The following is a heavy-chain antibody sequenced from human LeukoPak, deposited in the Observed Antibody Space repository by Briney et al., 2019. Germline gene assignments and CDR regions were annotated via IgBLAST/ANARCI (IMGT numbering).Heavy chain of an antibody. Sequence: GGSLRLSCAPSGFTFSSYWMSCVRQAPGKGLEWVAKIKQDGSKKYYVAAVKGRFPNSRDNAKNSLYLQMNPLRAEDTAVYYCARPERSGSWADFDYWGQGTLVTVSS. CDR1: GFTFSSYW. D-gene: IGHD6-13*01. CDR2: IKQDGSKK. J-gene: IGHJ4*02. V-gene: IGHV3-7*01. CDR3: ARPERSGSWADFDY.